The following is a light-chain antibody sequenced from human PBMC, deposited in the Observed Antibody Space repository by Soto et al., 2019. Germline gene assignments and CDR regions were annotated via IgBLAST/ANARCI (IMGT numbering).Light chain of an antibody. CDR3: QQSYSMYT. Sequence: DIHMTQSPSSLSASVGDRVTITCRASQSINNYLNWYQQKRGKAPKLLIYGASRLQSGVPSRFSGSGSGTDYTLTISSLQPEDSATYYCQQSYSMYTFAQGTKLEIK. V-gene: IGKV1-39*01. CDR1: QSINNY. J-gene: IGKJ2*01. CDR2: GAS.